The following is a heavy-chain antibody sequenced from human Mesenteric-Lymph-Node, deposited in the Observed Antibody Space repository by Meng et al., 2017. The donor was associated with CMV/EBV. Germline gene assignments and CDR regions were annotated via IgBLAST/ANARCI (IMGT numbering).Heavy chain of an antibody. CDR1: GDSISSYY. CDR3: ARGPGGSYSRLFDY. D-gene: IGHD1-26*01. J-gene: IGHJ4*02. Sequence: GSLRLSCAVSGDSISSYYWGWIRQPPGKGLEWIGHIYYSGTTNYSPSLKSRVTISIDTSKNQFSLKLSSVTAADTAVYYCARGPGGSYSRLFDYWGQGSLVTVSS. V-gene: IGHV4-59*12. CDR2: IYYSGTT.